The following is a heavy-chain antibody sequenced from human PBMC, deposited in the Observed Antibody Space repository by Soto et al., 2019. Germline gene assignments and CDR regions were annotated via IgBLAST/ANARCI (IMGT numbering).Heavy chain of an antibody. CDR1: GGSISSSSYY. CDR3: VTAARLEYSSSPEGFYYYYYGMDV. Sequence: SETLSLTCTVSGGSISSSSYYWGWIRQPPGKGLEWIGSIYYSGSTYYNPSLKSRVTISVDTSKNQFSLKLSSVTAADTAVYYCVTAARLEYSSSPEGFYYYYYGMDVWGQGASVTVSS. D-gene: IGHD6-6*01. J-gene: IGHJ6*02. CDR2: IYYSGST. V-gene: IGHV4-39*01.